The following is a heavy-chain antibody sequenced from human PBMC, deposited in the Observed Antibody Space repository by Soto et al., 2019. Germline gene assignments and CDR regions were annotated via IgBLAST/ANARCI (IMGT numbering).Heavy chain of an antibody. J-gene: IGHJ3*02. CDR2: IIPILGIA. CDR3: ARGIAVAGPFDI. D-gene: IGHD6-19*01. CDR1: GGTFSSYT. V-gene: IGHV1-69*02. Sequence: GASVKVSCKASGGTFSSYTISWGRQAPGQGLEWMGRIIPILGIANYAQKFQGRVTITADKSTSTAYMELSSLRSEDTAVYYCARGIAVAGPFDIWGQGTMVTVSS.